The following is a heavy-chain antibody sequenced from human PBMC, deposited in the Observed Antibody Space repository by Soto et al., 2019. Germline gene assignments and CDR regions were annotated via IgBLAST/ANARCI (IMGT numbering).Heavy chain of an antibody. Sequence: SETLSLTCTVSSASISSTNYTWGWIRQPPGKGLEWIGNIYYSGSTYYNPSLKSRVTISVDTSKNQFSLKLSSVTAADTAVYYCERTINNWFDPWGQGTLVTVPQ. CDR2: IYYSGST. J-gene: IGHJ5*02. CDR1: SASISSTNYT. CDR3: ERTINNWFDP. V-gene: IGHV4-39*07. D-gene: IGHD1-20*01.